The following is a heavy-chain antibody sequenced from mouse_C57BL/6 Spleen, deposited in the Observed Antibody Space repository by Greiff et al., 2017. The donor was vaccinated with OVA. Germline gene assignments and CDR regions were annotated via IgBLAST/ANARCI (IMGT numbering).Heavy chain of an antibody. Sequence: QVQLQQSGAELVRPGTSVKVSCKASGYAFTNYLIEWVKQRPGQGLEWIGVINPGSGGTNYNEKFKGKATLTADKSSSTAYMQLSSLTSEDSAVYFCATSTMVNDYWGKGTTLTVSS. J-gene: IGHJ2*01. CDR3: ATSTMVNDY. CDR2: INPGSGGT. CDR1: GYAFTNYL. D-gene: IGHD2-2*01. V-gene: IGHV1-54*01.